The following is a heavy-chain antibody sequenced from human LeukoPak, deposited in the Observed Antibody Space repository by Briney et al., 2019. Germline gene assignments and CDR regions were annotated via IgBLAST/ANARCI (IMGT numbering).Heavy chain of an antibody. V-gene: IGHV1-69*13. CDR3: ARDSRAIAAAPFDY. J-gene: IGHJ4*02. Sequence: ASVKVSCKASGGTFSSYAISWVRQAPGQGLEWMGGIIPIFGTANYAQKFQGRVTITADESTSTAYVELSSLRSEDTAVYYCARDSRAIAAAPFDYWGQGTLVTVSS. D-gene: IGHD6-13*01. CDR1: GGTFSSYA. CDR2: IIPIFGTA.